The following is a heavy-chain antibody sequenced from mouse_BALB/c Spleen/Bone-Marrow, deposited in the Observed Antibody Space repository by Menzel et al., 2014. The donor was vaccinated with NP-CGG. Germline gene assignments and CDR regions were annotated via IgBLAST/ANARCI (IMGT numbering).Heavy chain of an antibody. CDR1: GYTFTDNW. CDR3: ARGGHDSSLDY. D-gene: IGHD2-4*01. V-gene: IGHV1-69*01. Sequence: QAQLQQSGAEFGMPGASVKMSCKASGYTFTDNWIYWVKQRPGQGLEWIGAIDTSDSYTNYNQKFMGKASLTVDASSSTAYMQVSRLTSDDSAVYYCARGGHDSSLDYWGQGTSVNVSS. J-gene: IGHJ4*01. CDR2: IDTSDSYT.